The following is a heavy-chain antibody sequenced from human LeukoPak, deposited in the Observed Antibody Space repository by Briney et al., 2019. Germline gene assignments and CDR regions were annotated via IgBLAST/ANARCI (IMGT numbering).Heavy chain of an antibody. V-gene: IGHV4-59*01. CDR3: ARVTRYSSGWYPFDY. Sequence: VKPSETLSLTCTVSGGSISSYYWSWIWQPPGKGLEWIGYIYYSGSTNYNPSLKGRVTISVDTSKNQFSLKLSSVTAADTAVYYCARVTRYSSGWYPFDYWGQGTLVTVSS. CDR2: IYYSGST. CDR1: GGSISSYY. D-gene: IGHD6-19*01. J-gene: IGHJ4*02.